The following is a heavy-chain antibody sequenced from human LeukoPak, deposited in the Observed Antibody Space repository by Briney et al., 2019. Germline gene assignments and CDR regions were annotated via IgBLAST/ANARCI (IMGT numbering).Heavy chain of an antibody. J-gene: IGHJ4*02. CDR3: AKDGGLWVSAHWGDS. Sequence: GGSLRLSCTASGFTFSSYTMSWIRQAPGKGLKWVSTITTGGPSTYYADSVKGRFTVSRDDSKNTLYLQMNSPRAEDTAVYYCAKDGGLWVSAHWGDSWGRGTLVTVSS. CDR1: GFTFSSYT. CDR2: ITTGGPST. V-gene: IGHV3-23*01. D-gene: IGHD7-27*01.